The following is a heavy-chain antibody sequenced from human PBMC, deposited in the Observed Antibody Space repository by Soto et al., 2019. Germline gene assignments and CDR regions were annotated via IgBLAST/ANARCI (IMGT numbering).Heavy chain of an antibody. D-gene: IGHD2-15*01. J-gene: IGHJ6*02. CDR2: IYYGGST. CDR3: ARDLDCSGGSCYDSGMDV. Sequence: SETLSLTCTVSGGSISSYYWSWIRQPPGKGLEWIGYIYYGGSTNYNPSLKSRLSISADMSKNQFSLKLSSVTAADSAVYYCARDLDCSGGSCYDSGMDVWGQGTTVTVSS. V-gene: IGHV4-59*01. CDR1: GGSISSYY.